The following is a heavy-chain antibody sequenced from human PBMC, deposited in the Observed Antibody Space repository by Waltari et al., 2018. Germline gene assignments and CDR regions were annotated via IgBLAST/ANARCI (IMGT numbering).Heavy chain of an antibody. CDR2: ISSSSDWI. J-gene: IGHJ2*01. Sequence: DVQLVESGGGLVQPGGSLRLSCAASGFTFPTYSMNWVRQAPGKGLEWIAYISSSSDWIYSADSGKGRFTISRDNAKNSVYLQMNSLRADDTAVYYCAGIRRGYWFFDLWGRGTLVTVSS. CDR3: AGIRRGYWFFDL. CDR1: GFTFPTYS. V-gene: IGHV3-48*04. D-gene: IGHD3-10*01.